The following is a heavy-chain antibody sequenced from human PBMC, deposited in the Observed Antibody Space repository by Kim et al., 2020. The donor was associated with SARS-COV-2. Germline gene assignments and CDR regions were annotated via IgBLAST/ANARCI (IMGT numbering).Heavy chain of an antibody. J-gene: IGHJ5*02. D-gene: IGHD2-15*01. CDR1: GFTFSSYD. CDR3: ARGHCSGGSCQRRGWFDP. Sequence: GGSLRLSCAASGFTFSSYDMHWVRQATGKGLEWVSAIGTAGDTYYPGSVKGRFTISRENAKNSLYLQMNSLRAGDTAVYYCARGHCSGGSCQRRGWFDPWGQGTLVTVSS. CDR2: IGTAGDT. V-gene: IGHV3-13*04.